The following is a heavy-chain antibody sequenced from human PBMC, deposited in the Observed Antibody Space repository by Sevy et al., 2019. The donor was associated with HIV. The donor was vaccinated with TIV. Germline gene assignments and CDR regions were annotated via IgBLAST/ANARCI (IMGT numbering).Heavy chain of an antibody. CDR1: GGSFSDYS. V-gene: IGHV4-34*01. CDR2: INHSGST. D-gene: IGHD3-22*01. Sequence: SETLSLTCAVYGGSFSDYSWSWIRQPPGKGLEWIGEINHSGSTNYNPSLKSRVTISVDTSKNQFSLKLSSVTVADTAVYYCATCRGTRITMIVVVVNSYFDYWGQGTLVTVSS. J-gene: IGHJ4*02. CDR3: ATCRGTRITMIVVVVNSYFDY.